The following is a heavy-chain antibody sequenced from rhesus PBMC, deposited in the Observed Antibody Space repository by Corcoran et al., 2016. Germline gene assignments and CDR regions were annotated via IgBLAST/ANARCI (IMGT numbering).Heavy chain of an antibody. Sequence: EVQLVETGGGLVQPGGSLKLSCAASGFTFSSYGMSWVRQAPGKGLEWVSAINSGGGSTYYADAGKGRFTISRDNSKNTLSLQMNSLRAEDTAVYYCAKPKYCTGSGCPYFDYWGQGVLVTVSS. J-gene: IGHJ4*01. CDR3: AKPKYCTGSGCPYFDY. CDR1: GFTFSSYG. D-gene: IGHD2-21*01. CDR2: INSGGGST. V-gene: IGHV3S5*01.